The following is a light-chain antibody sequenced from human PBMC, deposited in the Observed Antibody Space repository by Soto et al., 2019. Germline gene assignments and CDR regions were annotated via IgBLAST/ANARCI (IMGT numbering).Light chain of an antibody. V-gene: IGKV1-39*01. J-gene: IGKJ4*01. Sequence: DIQMTQYPSSLSASVGDRVTSTRGASQSISSYLNWYQQKPGKAHKLLIYAASSLQSGVTSRFSGSGSGTDFTLTISSLQPEDFATYYCQQSYSTRLTVGGGTQVEIK. CDR1: QSISSY. CDR3: QQSYSTRLT. CDR2: AAS.